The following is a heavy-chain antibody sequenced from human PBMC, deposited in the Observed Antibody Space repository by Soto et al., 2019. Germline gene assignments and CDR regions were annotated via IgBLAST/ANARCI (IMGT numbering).Heavy chain of an antibody. CDR2: IVVGSGNT. V-gene: IGHV1-58*01. CDR1: GFTFTSSA. D-gene: IGHD1-7*01. J-gene: IGHJ6*02. Sequence: SVKVSCKASGFTFTSSAVQWVRQARGQRLEWIGWIVVGSGNTNYAQKFQERVTITRDMSTSTAYMELSSLRSEDTAVYYCAAEGITGTLPYYYYGMDVWGQGTTVTV. CDR3: AAEGITGTLPYYYYGMDV.